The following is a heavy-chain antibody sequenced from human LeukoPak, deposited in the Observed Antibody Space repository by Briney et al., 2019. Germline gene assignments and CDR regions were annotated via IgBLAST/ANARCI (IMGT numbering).Heavy chain of an antibody. Sequence: GGSLRLSCAASGFTFSDAWMSWVRQAPGKGLEWVGRIISKGAGGTTDYAAFVNGRFTISREDSKNTLHLKMNSLRSEDTAVYYGTWITTVQGAIGYWGQGTLVTVSS. V-gene: IGHV3-15*01. D-gene: IGHD3-10*01. CDR1: GFTFSDAW. J-gene: IGHJ4*02. CDR2: IISKGAGGTT. CDR3: TWITTVQGAIGY.